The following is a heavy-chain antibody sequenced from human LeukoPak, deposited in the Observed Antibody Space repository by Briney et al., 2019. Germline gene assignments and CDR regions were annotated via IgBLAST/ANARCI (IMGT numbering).Heavy chain of an antibody. Sequence: GESLKISCEGSGGSFTKFWIGWVRQMPGKGLELMGIIYPADSDTRYSPSFQGQVTISADKSISTAYLQWSSLKASDTAMYYCARRRYYGSGSYAPFDYWGQGTLVTVSS. CDR1: GGSFTKFW. V-gene: IGHV5-51*01. J-gene: IGHJ4*02. CDR2: IYPADSDT. D-gene: IGHD3-10*01. CDR3: ARRRYYGSGSYAPFDY.